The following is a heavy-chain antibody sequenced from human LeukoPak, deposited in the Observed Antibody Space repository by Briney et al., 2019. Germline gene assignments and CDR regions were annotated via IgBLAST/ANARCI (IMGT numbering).Heavy chain of an antibody. CDR1: GFTFSSYW. CDR3: TKEASGALDH. J-gene: IGHJ5*02. Sequence: PGGSLRLSCAASGFTFSSYWMSWVRQAPGKGLEWVGRIKSKTDGETRDYAAPVKGRFTISRDDSKNTVYLQMNSLKSEDTAVYYCTKEASGALDHWGQGTLVTVSS. D-gene: IGHD3-10*01. CDR2: IKSKTDGETR. V-gene: IGHV3-15*01.